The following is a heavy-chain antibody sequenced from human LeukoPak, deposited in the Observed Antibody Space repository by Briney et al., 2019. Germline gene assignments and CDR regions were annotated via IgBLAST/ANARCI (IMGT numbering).Heavy chain of an antibody. Sequence: ASVKVSCRASGYTFTSYDINWVRQATGQGLEWMGWMNPNSGNTGYAQKFQGRVTMTRNTSISTAYMELSSLRSEDTAVYYCATIYPGAATGGNYWGQGALVTASS. J-gene: IGHJ4*02. V-gene: IGHV1-8*01. CDR1: GYTFTSYD. CDR2: MNPNSGNT. CDR3: ATIYPGAATGGNY. D-gene: IGHD1-26*01.